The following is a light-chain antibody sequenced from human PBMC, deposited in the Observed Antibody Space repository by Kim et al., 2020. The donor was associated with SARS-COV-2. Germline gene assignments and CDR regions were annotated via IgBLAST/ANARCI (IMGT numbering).Light chain of an antibody. CDR1: NLGSKS. Sequence: SYELTQPPSVPVAPGKTARITCGGNNLGSKSVHWYRQRPGQAPAVVIYYDSDRPSGIPERFSGSKSGNTATLTISRVEAGDEDDYYCQVWDSTTEQLGVFGGGTQLTVL. CDR2: YDS. V-gene: IGLV3-21*04. J-gene: IGLJ3*02. CDR3: QVWDSTTEQLGV.